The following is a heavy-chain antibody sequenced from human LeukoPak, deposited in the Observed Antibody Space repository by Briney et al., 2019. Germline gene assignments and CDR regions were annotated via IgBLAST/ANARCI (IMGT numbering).Heavy chain of an antibody. Sequence: PSETLSLTCTVSGGSISSSSYYWGWIRQPPGKGLEWIGSIYHSGSTYYNPSLKSRVTISVDTSKNQFSLKLSSVTAADTAVYYCARIEGIAVAGTVGYYYYYMDVWGKGTTVTVSS. CDR1: GGSISSSSYY. CDR3: ARIEGIAVAGTVGYYYYYMDV. CDR2: IYHSGST. D-gene: IGHD6-19*01. V-gene: IGHV4-39*07. J-gene: IGHJ6*03.